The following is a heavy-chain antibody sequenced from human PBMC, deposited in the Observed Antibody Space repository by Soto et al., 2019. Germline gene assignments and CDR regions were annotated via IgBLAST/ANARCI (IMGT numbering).Heavy chain of an antibody. CDR2: ISSGGGGT. V-gene: IGHV3-23*01. J-gene: IGHJ4*02. CDR3: AKEYLSGGSIGSFFSY. Sequence: GGSLRLSCAASGFTFSSYAMTWVRQAPGKGQEWVSGISSGGGGTYYADSVKGRFTISRDNPKNTLYLQMNNLRAEDTAVYYCAKEYLSGGSIGSFFSYWGQGSQVTVSS. CDR1: GFTFSSYA. D-gene: IGHD2-15*01.